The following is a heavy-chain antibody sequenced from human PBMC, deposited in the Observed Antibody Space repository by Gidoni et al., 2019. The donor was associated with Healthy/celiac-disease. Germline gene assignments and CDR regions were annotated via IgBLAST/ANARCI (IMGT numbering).Heavy chain of an antibody. V-gene: IGHV4-31*03. CDR3: ARGGGREWLLPVFDY. Sequence: TVSGGSISSGGYYWSWIRQHPGKGLEWIGYIYYSGSTYYNPSLKSRVTISVDTSKNQFSLKLSSVTAADTAVYYCARGGGREWLLPVFDYWGQGTLVTVSS. CDR1: GGSISSGGYY. J-gene: IGHJ4*02. D-gene: IGHD3-3*01. CDR2: IYYSGST.